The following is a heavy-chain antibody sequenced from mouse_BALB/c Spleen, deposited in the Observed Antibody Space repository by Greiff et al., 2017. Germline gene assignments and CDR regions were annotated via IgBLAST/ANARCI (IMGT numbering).Heavy chain of an antibody. Sequence: VQLQQSGAELVKPGASVKLSCTASGFNIKDTYMHWVKQRPEQGLEWIGRIDPANGNTKYDPKFQGKATITADTSSNTAYLQLSSLTSEDTAVYYCAREGTTVVEYYFDYWGQGTTLTVSS. CDR1: GFNIKDTY. CDR3: AREGTTVVEYYFDY. D-gene: IGHD1-1*01. J-gene: IGHJ2*01. CDR2: IDPANGNT. V-gene: IGHV14-3*02.